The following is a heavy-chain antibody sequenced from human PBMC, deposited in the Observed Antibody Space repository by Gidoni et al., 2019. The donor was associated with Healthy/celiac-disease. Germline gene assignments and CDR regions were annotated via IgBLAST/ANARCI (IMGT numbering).Heavy chain of an antibody. J-gene: IGHJ3*02. D-gene: IGHD3-22*01. Sequence: QVQLVQSGAAVKKPGSSVKVSCKASGGTFSSYAISWVRQAPGQGLEWMGGIIPIVGTANYAQKFQGRVTITADESTSTAYIELSSLRSEDTAVYYCARGSRRIYYYDSSGFLDAFDIWGQGTMVTVSS. V-gene: IGHV1-69*01. CDR2: IIPIVGTA. CDR3: ARGSRRIYYYDSSGFLDAFDI. CDR1: GGTFSSYA.